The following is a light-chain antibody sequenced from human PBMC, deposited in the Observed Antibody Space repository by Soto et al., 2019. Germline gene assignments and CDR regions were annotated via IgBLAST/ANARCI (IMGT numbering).Light chain of an antibody. V-gene: IGLV2-14*01. CDR1: SSDVGGYNY. J-gene: IGLJ1*01. Sequence: ALTQPASVSGSPGQSITISCTGTSSDVGGYNYVSWYQQHPGKAPKLMIYDVSNRPSGVSNRFSGSKSGNTAFLTNSGLQAEDEADYYCSSYTSSSNLDVFGTGSKVTVL. CDR2: DVS. CDR3: SSYTSSSNLDV.